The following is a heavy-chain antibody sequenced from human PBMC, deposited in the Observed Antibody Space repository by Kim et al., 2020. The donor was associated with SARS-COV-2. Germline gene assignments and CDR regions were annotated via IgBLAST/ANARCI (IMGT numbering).Heavy chain of an antibody. CDR3: ARHKGLAYCGGDCYSGPNYYFDY. CDR2: IYYSGST. Sequence: SETLSLTCTVSGGSISSSSYYWGWIRQPPGKGLEWIGSIYYSGSTYYNPSLKIRVTISLDTSQNQFSLKLSSVTAADTAVYYCARHKGLAYCGGDCYSGPNYYFDYWGQGTLVTVSS. CDR1: GGSISSSSYY. J-gene: IGHJ4*02. D-gene: IGHD2-21*02. V-gene: IGHV4-39*01.